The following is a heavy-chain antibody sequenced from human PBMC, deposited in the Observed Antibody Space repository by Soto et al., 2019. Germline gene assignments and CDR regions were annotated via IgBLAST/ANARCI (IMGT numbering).Heavy chain of an antibody. V-gene: IGHV1-18*01. CDR2: ISAYNGNT. D-gene: IGHD1-26*01. CDR1: GFTFSSHG. J-gene: IGHJ3*02. CDR3: ARGVGVPHGSAFDI. Sequence: ASVKGSCKASGFTFSSHGISRVRQAPGQGLEWMGWISAYNGNTNYAQKLQGRVTMTTDTSTSTAYMELRSLRSDDTAVYYCARGVGVPHGSAFDIWGQGTMVTVS.